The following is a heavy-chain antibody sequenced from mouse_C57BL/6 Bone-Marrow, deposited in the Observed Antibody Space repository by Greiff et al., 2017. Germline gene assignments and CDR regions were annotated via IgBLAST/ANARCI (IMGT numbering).Heavy chain of an antibody. CDR1: GFNIKDDY. D-gene: IGHD2-1*01. CDR3: TFGDYGNYGY. J-gene: IGHJ2*01. CDR2: IDPENGDT. Sequence: EVKLVESGAELVRPGASVKLSCTASGFNIKDDYMHWVKQRPEQGLEWIGWIDPENGDTEYASKFQGKATITADTSSNTAYLQLSSLTSEDTAVYYCTFGDYGNYGYWGQGTTLTVSS. V-gene: IGHV14-4*01.